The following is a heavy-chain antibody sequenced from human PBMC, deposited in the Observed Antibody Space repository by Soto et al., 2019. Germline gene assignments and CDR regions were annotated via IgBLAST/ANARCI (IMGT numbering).Heavy chain of an antibody. D-gene: IGHD6-13*01. J-gene: IGHJ6*02. Sequence: GGSLRLSCAASGFTFSSYGMHWVRQAPGKGLEWVAVIWYDGSNKYYADSVKGRFTISRDNSKNTLYLQMNSLRAEDTAVYYCARLAAPYSSSWYDPYYYYYGMDVWGQGTTVTVSS. CDR1: GFTFSSYG. CDR3: ARLAAPYSSSWYDPYYYYYGMDV. CDR2: IWYDGSNK. V-gene: IGHV3-33*01.